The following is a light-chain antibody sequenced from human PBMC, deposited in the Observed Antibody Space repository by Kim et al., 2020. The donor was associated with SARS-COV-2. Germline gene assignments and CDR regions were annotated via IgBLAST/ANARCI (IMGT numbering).Light chain of an antibody. CDR2: DAS. V-gene: IGKV3-11*01. J-gene: IGKJ5*01. CDR3: QHRSNWPIT. Sequence: EIVLTQSPATLSLSPGERATLSCRASQSVSSYLAWYQQKPGQAPRLLIYDASNRATGILARFSGSGSGTDFTLTISSLEPEDFAVYYCQHRSNWPITFGQGTRLEIK. CDR1: QSVSSY.